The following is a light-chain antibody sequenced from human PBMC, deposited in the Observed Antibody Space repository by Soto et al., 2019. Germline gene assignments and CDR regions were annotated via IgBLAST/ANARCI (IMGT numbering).Light chain of an antibody. CDR1: QSVSSY. J-gene: IGKJ5*01. V-gene: IGKV3-11*01. Sequence: EIVLTQSPATLSLSPGERATLSCRASQSVSSYLAWYQQKPGQAPRLLIYDASKRATGIPARFSGSGSGTYFTLTSSRLQPEYFAVYYCQQRSNWATFGQGTRLEIK. CDR3: QQRSNWAT. CDR2: DAS.